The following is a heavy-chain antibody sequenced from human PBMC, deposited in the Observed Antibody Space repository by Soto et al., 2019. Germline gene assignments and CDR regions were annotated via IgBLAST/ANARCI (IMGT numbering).Heavy chain of an antibody. CDR1: GDSVSSNGAA. CDR3: ARGHAGTMDV. V-gene: IGHV6-1*01. D-gene: IGHD1-1*01. Sequence: SQTLSLTCAISGDSVSSNGAAWNWIRQPPSRGLQWLGRTYYRSKWNNDYAVSVKSRITINPDTSKNQFSLQLNSVTPEDTAVYYCARGHAGTMDVWGQGTTVTVSS. J-gene: IGHJ6*02. CDR2: TYYRSKWNN.